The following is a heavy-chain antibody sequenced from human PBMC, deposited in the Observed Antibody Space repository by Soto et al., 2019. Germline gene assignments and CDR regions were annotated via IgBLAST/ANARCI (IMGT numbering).Heavy chain of an antibody. Sequence: EVQLVESGGGLVQPGGSLRLSCVASGFNFSNYWMHWVRQVPEKGLVWVSRMNSAGSSINYADSVKGRFTISRDNAKDTLYLQMNRLRVEDTAVYFCARGGTTRGNYYYGMDVWGQGTTVTVSS. J-gene: IGHJ6*02. CDR3: ARGGTTRGNYYYGMDV. CDR2: MNSAGSSI. V-gene: IGHV3-74*01. CDR1: GFNFSNYW. D-gene: IGHD1-26*01.